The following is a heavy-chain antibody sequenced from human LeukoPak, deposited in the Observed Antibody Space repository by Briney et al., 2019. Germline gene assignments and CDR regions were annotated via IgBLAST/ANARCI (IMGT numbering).Heavy chain of an antibody. D-gene: IGHD3-9*01. Sequence: GASVKVSCKASGYTFTRYYMHWVRQAPGQGLEWMGWINPNSGGTNYAQKFQGRVTMTRDTSISTAYMELSRLRSDDTAVYYCARVAHFDWLSTFDYWGQGTLVTVSS. CDR3: ARVAHFDWLSTFDY. CDR1: GYTFTRYY. J-gene: IGHJ4*02. CDR2: INPNSGGT. V-gene: IGHV1-2*02.